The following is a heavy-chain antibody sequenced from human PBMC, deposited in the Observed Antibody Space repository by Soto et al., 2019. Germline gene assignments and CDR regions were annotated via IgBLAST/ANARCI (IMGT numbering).Heavy chain of an antibody. Sequence: EVQLLESGGGLVQPGGSLRLSCAASGFSFSSYAMSWVRQAPGKGLEWVSGISGSGGSTHYADSVKGRFTISRDNSKNTLYLQMNSLRAEDTAVYYCAKDLMVATTGDYWGQGTLVTVSS. CDR2: ISGSGGST. V-gene: IGHV3-23*01. D-gene: IGHD2-8*01. CDR3: AKDLMVATTGDY. J-gene: IGHJ4*02. CDR1: GFSFSSYA.